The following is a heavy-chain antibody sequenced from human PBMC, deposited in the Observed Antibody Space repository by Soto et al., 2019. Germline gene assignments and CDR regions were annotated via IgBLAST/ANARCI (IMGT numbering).Heavy chain of an antibody. J-gene: IGHJ3*02. CDR1: GFTFSSYS. Sequence: GGSLRLACAASGFTFSSYSMNWVRQAPGKGLEWVSSISSSSSYIYYADSVKGRFTISRDNAKNSLYLQMNSLRAEDTAVYYCARDSPLDSSHDAFDIWGQGTMVTVSS. CDR2: ISSSSSYI. D-gene: IGHD2-2*03. CDR3: ARDSPLDSSHDAFDI. V-gene: IGHV3-21*01.